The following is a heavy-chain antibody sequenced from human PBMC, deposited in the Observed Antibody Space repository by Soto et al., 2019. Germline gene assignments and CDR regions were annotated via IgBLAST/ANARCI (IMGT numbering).Heavy chain of an antibody. CDR3: AKPEGLYDILTGYYIDY. J-gene: IGHJ4*02. D-gene: IGHD3-9*01. CDR2: ISNSGSTK. CDR1: VFTFSDYY. V-gene: IGHV3-11*04. Sequence: GGSLRLSCAASVFTFSDYYMSWIRQAPGKGLEWVSDISNSGSTKYYADSVKGRLTISRDNSKNTLYLQMNSLRAEDAAVYYCAKPEGLYDILTGYYIDYWGQGTLVTVSS.